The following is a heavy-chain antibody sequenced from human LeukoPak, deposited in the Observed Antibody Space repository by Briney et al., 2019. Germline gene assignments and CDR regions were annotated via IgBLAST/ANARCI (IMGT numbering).Heavy chain of an antibody. CDR2: MNPNSGNT. CDR3: ARVLSGWHENYYYYYYMDV. D-gene: IGHD6-19*01. CDR1: GYTFTSYD. V-gene: IGHV1-8*03. Sequence: ASVKVSCKASGYTFTSYDINWVRQATGQGLEWMGWMNPNSGNTGYAQKFQGRVTITRNTSISTAYMEQSSLRSEDTAVYYCARVLSGWHENYYYYYYMDVWGKGTTVTASS. J-gene: IGHJ6*03.